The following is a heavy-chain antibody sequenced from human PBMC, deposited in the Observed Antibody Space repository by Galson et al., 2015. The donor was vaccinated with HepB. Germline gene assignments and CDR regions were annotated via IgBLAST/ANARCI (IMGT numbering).Heavy chain of an antibody. CDR1: GFTFSSYS. Sequence: SLRLSCAASGFTFSSYSMNWVRQAPGKGLEWVSSISSSSSYIYYADSVKGRFTISRDNAKNSLYLQMNSLRAEDTAVYYCARDLEGYYYDSSGYIHGYWGQGTLVTVSS. CDR2: ISSSSSYI. J-gene: IGHJ4*02. CDR3: ARDLEGYYYDSSGYIHGY. V-gene: IGHV3-21*01. D-gene: IGHD3-22*01.